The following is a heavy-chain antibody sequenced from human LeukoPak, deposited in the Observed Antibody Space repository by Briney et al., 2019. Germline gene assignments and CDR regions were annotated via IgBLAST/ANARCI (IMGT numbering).Heavy chain of an antibody. Sequence: GGSLRLSCAASGFTFNSYSMNWVRQAPGKGLEWVSSISSSSSYIYYADSVKGRFTISRDNAKNSLYLQMNSLRAEDTAVYYCAKALAPYYDILTASNAFDIWGQGTMVTVSS. CDR3: AKALAPYYDILTASNAFDI. D-gene: IGHD3-9*01. V-gene: IGHV3-21*04. CDR2: ISSSSSYI. J-gene: IGHJ3*02. CDR1: GFTFNSYS.